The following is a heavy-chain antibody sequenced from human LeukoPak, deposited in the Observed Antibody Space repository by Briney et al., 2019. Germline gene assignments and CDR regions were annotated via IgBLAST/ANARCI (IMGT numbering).Heavy chain of an antibody. CDR2: ISGSGGST. V-gene: IGHV3-23*01. Sequence: GGSLRLSCAASGFTFSSYAMSWVRQAPGKGLEWVSAISGSGGSTYYADSVKGRFTISRDNSKNTLYLQMNSLRAEDTAVYYCAKDPFRTVAGPAADWGQGTLVTVSS. CDR3: AKDPFRTVAGPAAD. J-gene: IGHJ4*02. CDR1: GFTFSSYA. D-gene: IGHD6-19*01.